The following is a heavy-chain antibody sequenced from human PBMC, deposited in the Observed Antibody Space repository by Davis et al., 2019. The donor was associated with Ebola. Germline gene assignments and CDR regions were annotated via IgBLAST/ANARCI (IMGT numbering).Heavy chain of an antibody. CDR1: GYTFTSYG. V-gene: IGHV1-2*04. J-gene: IGHJ6*02. CDR3: ARDYNHYYGMDV. CDR2: INPNSGGT. Sequence: ASVKVSCKASGYTFTSYGISWVRQAPGQGLEWMGWINPNSGGTNYAQKFQGWVTMTRDTSISTAYMELSRLRSDDTAVYYCARDYNHYYGMDVWGQGTTVTVSS.